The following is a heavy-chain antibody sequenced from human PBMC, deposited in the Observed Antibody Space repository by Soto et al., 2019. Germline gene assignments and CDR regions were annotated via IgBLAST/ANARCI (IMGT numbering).Heavy chain of an antibody. CDR3: AKDGRRVGPTLNWLDS. CDR1: GLSLSGYA. D-gene: IGHD1-26*01. J-gene: IGHJ5*01. CDR2: VSGSGGTT. V-gene: IGHV3-23*01. Sequence: EVQLMESGGGLVQPGESLRLSCVVSGLSLSGYALSWVLQAPGKGLECVSAVSGSGGTTYYADSVKGRFTISRDNSKNTLYLQMNGLRVEDTAKYFCAKDGRRVGPTLNWLDSWGQGTQVTVTS.